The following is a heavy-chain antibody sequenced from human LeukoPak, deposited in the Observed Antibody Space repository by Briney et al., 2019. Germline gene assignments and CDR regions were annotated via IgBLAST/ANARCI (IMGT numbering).Heavy chain of an antibody. J-gene: IGHJ6*02. CDR1: GGSFSGYY. CDR3: ARGRTGYYYGSGKIYYYGLDV. Sequence: TSETLSLTCAVYGGSFSGYYWSWIRQPPGKGLEWIGEINHSGTTNNNPSLKSRVSISVDTSKNHFSLKLSSVTAADTAVYYCARGRTGYYYGSGKIYYYGLDVWGQGTTVTVSS. CDR2: INHSGTT. D-gene: IGHD3-10*01. V-gene: IGHV4-34*01.